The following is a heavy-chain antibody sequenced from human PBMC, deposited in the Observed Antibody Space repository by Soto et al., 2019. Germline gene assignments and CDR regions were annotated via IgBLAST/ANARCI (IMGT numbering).Heavy chain of an antibody. CDR1: GTSTAAYY. D-gene: IGHD6-13*01. V-gene: IGHV4-59*01. CDR2: IYYSGST. CDR3: ARKAAGTSRWFDP. J-gene: IGHJ5*02. Sequence: PSETLSLTCNVSGTSTAAYYWTWIRQPPGKGLEWIGYIYYSGSTNYNPSLKSRVTISVDTSKNQFSLKLSSVTASDTAVYYCARKAAGTSRWFDPWAQGTMVTVSS.